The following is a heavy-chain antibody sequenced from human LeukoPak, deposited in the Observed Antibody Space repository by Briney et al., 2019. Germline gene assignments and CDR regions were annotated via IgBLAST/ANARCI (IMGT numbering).Heavy chain of an antibody. V-gene: IGHV4-59*12. D-gene: IGHD3-10*01. CDR2: IYYTGST. J-gene: IGHJ3*02. CDR1: GGSIGSFY. Sequence: TSETLSLTCNVSGGSIGSFYWNWIRQPPGKGLEWIGYIYYTGSTNYNPSLKSRVTISVDTSKNQFSLKVSSVTAADTAVYYCAKSNGYGLVDIWGQGTMVTVSS. CDR3: AKSNGYGLVDI.